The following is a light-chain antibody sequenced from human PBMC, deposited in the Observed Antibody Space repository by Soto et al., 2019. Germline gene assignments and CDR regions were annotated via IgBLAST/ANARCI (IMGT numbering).Light chain of an antibody. CDR2: SVS. V-gene: IGKV1-5*03. CDR3: QQYKSFPLT. CDR1: QGIRTL. Sequence: DLQMTQSPSTLSASVGDRVTITCRASQGIRTLLAWYQQKPGKAPKVLIYSVSTLESGVPSRFSGSGSGTDFTITISSLQPDDFETYFCQQYKSFPLTFGGGTKVDIK. J-gene: IGKJ4*01.